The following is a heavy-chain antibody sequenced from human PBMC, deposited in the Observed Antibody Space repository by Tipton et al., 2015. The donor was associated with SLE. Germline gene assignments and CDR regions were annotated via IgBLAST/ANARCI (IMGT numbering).Heavy chain of an antibody. J-gene: IGHJ3*02. CDR3: ARTGTAMVTAFDI. D-gene: IGHD5-18*01. Sequence: QSGPEVKKPGESLKISCKGSRNSFTTYWIGWVRQMPGKGLEWMGSIYPGDSDTRYSPSFQGQVTISADKSISTAYLQWSSLKASDTAMYYCARTGTAMVTAFDIWGQGTMLTVSS. V-gene: IGHV5-51*03. CDR2: IYPGDSDT. CDR1: RNSFTTYW.